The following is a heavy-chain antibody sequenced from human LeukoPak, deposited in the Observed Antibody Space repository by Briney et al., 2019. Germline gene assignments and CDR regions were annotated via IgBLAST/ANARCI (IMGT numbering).Heavy chain of an antibody. V-gene: IGHV4-4*02. J-gene: IGHJ4*02. CDR1: GGSISSSNW. CDR3: ARLMVEGPLDY. CDR2: IYRSGST. Sequence: MASETLSLTCAVSGGSISSSNWWSWVRQPPGKGLEWIGEIYRSGSTNYNPSLKSRVTISVDTSKNQFSLKLSSVTAADTAVYYCARLMVEGPLDYWGQGTLVTVSS. D-gene: IGHD2-8*01.